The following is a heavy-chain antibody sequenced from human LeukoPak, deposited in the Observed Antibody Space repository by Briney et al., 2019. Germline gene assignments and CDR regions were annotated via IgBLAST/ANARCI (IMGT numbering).Heavy chain of an antibody. CDR1: GGSLSSSSYY. Sequence: SETLSLTCTASGGSLSSSSYYWGWIRQPPGKGLEWIGSIYYSGSTYYNPSLKSRVTISVDTSKNQFSLKLSSVTAADTAVYYCARHYGASGYSRSLGVEAFDIWGQGTMVTVSS. J-gene: IGHJ3*02. CDR3: ARHYGASGYSRSLGVEAFDI. D-gene: IGHD6-13*01. CDR2: IYYSGST. V-gene: IGHV4-39*01.